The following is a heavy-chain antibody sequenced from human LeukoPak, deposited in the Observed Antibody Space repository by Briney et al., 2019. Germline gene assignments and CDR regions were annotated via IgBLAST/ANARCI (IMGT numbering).Heavy chain of an antibody. CDR3: AKDGAVAGTNAFDI. D-gene: IGHD6-19*01. V-gene: IGHV3-23*01. J-gene: IGHJ3*02. CDR2: ISGSGGST. Sequence: GGSLRLSCAASGFTFSSYWMSWVRQAPGKGLEWVSAISGSGGSTYYADSVKGRFTISRDNSKNTPYLQMNSLRAEDTAVYYCAKDGAVAGTNAFDIWGQGTMVTVSS. CDR1: GFTFSSYW.